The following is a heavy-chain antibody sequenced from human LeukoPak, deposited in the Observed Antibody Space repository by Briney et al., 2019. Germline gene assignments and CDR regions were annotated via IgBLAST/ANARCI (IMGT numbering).Heavy chain of an antibody. V-gene: IGHV3-21*06. CDR3: ARVAEAAAFDY. D-gene: IGHD6-13*01. CDR2: ISRSSRYI. J-gene: IGHJ4*02. Sequence: GGSLRLSCAASGFTFSSYSMNWVRQAPGKGLGWVSSISRSSRYIYYADSVKGRFTISRDNAKNSLYLQMNSLRAEDTAVYYCARVAEAAAFDYWGQGTLVTVSS. CDR1: GFTFSSYS.